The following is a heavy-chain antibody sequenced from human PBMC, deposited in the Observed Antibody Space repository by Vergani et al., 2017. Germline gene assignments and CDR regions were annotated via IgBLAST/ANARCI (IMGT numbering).Heavy chain of an antibody. V-gene: IGHV3-9*01. Sequence: VQLVEAGGGLVQPGGSLRLSCTASGFTFQAFAFHWGRQVSGRGLEWVSGIDRNYGVKNGNSFEGRFSISRDNAKKAVFLQMNNLRHEDTALYFCVKDNDYDADAPFDLWGRGTLVTVSS. CDR2: IDRNYGVK. J-gene: IGHJ2*01. CDR3: VKDNDYDADAPFDL. CDR1: GFTFQAFA. D-gene: IGHD3-16*01.